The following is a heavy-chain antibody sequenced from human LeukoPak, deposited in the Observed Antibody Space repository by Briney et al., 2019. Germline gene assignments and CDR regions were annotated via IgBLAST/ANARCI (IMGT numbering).Heavy chain of an antibody. D-gene: IGHD3-16*02. V-gene: IGHV4-30-4*01. J-gene: IGHJ4*02. Sequence: SQTLSLTCSVSGGSIDSGDYYWSWIRQPPGKGLEWIGYIYYTGSTYFNPSLQSRVNMSVDTSQNQFSLNLTSVTAADTAMYYCARAHYDYVWGTYRPTFFDYWGQGTLITVSS. CDR2: IYYTGST. CDR3: ARAHYDYVWGTYRPTFFDY. CDR1: GGSIDSGDYY.